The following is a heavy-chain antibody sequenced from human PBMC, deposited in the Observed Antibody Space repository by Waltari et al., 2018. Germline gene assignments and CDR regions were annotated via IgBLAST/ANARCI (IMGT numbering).Heavy chain of an antibody. CDR3: ASLAYCSGGSCYSDYYYYYMDV. CDR2: IIPILGIA. V-gene: IGHV1-69*02. D-gene: IGHD2-15*01. Sequence: QVQLVQSGAEVKKPGSSVKVSCQASGGTFSSYTISWVRQAPGQGLEWMGRIIPILGIAKHEQKFQGRVRITADKSTSTAYMELSSLRSEDTAVYYCASLAYCSGGSCYSDYYYYYMDVWGKGTTVTVSS. CDR1: GGTFSSYT. J-gene: IGHJ6*03.